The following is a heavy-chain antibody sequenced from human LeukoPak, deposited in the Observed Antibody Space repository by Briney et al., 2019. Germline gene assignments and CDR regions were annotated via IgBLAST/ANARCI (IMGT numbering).Heavy chain of an antibody. J-gene: IGHJ4*02. Sequence: GGSLRLSCAASGFTFSTYSMNWVRQTPGKGLEWVSSISGGSEYIYYTGSVKGRFTISRDNAKNSLYLQMSSLRADDTAVYYCASGIYYASVHTWSPVWGQGTLVTVS. V-gene: IGHV3-21*01. CDR2: ISGGSEYI. CDR1: GFTFSTYS. D-gene: IGHD3-10*01. CDR3: ASGIYYASVHTWSPV.